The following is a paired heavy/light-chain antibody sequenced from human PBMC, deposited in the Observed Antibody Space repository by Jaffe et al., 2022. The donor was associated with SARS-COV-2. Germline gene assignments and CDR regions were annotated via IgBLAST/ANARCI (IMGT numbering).Light chain of an antibody. CDR1: SGHSTYI. CDR3: ETWDSNTQV. CDR2: VEGSGRN. Sequence: QPVVTQSSSASASLGSSVRLTCTLSSGHSTYIIAWHQQQPGRAPRYLMKVEGSGRNNKGSGVPDRFSGSSSGADRYLTISNLQSEDEADYYCETWDSNTQVFGGGTKLTVL. J-gene: IGLJ3*02. V-gene: IGLV4-60*03.
Heavy chain of an antibody. J-gene: IGHJ6*02. CDR1: GFTFTNAW. CDR3: SIAYTFGSPVYQYGMDV. V-gene: IGHV3-15*01. Sequence: EVQLVESGGGFVKPGGSLRLSCAASGFTFTNAWMNWVRQAPGKGLEWVGRVKSKTDGGATDYAAPVKGRFSISRDDSRNTLYLEMNSLESEDSGVYYCSIAYTFGSPVYQYGMDVWGQGTTVTVSS. D-gene: IGHD3-16*01. CDR2: VKSKTDGGAT.